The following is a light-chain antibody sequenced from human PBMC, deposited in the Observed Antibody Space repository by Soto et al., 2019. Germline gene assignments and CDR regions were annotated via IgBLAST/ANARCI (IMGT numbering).Light chain of an antibody. CDR1: QSVSSN. V-gene: IGKV3-15*01. CDR2: GAS. J-gene: IGKJ1*01. CDR3: QHYNKWPPWT. Sequence: EIVMTQSPATLSVSPWERATLSFTASQSVSSNLAWYQQKPGQAPRLLIYGASIRATTTPAKFSGSGSGTEFTLTISSLQSEDFAVYYCQHYNKWPPWTFGQGTKVDNK.